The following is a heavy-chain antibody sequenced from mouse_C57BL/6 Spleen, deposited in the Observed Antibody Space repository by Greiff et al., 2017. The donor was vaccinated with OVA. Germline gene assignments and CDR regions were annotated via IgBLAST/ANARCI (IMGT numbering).Heavy chain of an antibody. CDR2: ISYDGSN. V-gene: IGHV3-6*01. CDR3: ARGNSNSAWFAY. CDR1: GYSITRGYY. D-gene: IGHD2-5*01. Sequence: EVQLHPSVPGLVKPSQSLSLTCSVTGYSITRGYYWNWIRQFPGNKLEWMGYISYDGSNHYNPSLKNRIPITRDTSKNQFFLKLNSVTTEDTATYYCARGNSNSAWFAYWGQGTLVTVSA. J-gene: IGHJ3*01.